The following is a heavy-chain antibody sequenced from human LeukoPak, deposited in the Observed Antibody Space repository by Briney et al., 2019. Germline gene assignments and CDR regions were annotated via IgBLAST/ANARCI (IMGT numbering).Heavy chain of an antibody. CDR1: GFTFSSYG. CDR3: AKDALVTMIVVVIPTAIDY. CDR2: ISYDGSNK. Sequence: PGGSLRLSCAASGFTFSSYGMHWVRQAPGKGLEWVAVISYDGSNKYYADSVKGRFTISRDNSKNTLYLQMNSLRAEDTAVYYCAKDALVTMIVVVIPTAIDYWGQGTLVTVSS. J-gene: IGHJ4*02. D-gene: IGHD3-22*01. V-gene: IGHV3-30*18.